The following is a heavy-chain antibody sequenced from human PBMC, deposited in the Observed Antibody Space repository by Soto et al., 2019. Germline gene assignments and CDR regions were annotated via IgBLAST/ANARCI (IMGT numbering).Heavy chain of an antibody. Sequence: GGSLRLSCAASGFTFSSYGMHWVRQAPGKGLEWVAVISYDGSNKYYAESVKGRFTISRDNSKNTLYLQMNSLRAEDTAVYYCAKDFSTCSGGSCYLGYMDVWGKGTTVTVSS. CDR1: GFTFSSYG. CDR2: ISYDGSNK. V-gene: IGHV3-30*18. CDR3: AKDFSTCSGGSCYLGYMDV. D-gene: IGHD2-15*01. J-gene: IGHJ6*03.